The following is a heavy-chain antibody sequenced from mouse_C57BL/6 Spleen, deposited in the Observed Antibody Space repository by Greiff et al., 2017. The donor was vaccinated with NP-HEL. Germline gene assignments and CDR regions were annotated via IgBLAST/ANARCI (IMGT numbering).Heavy chain of an antibody. J-gene: IGHJ4*01. V-gene: IGHV2-5*01. D-gene: IGHD2-2*01. CDR2: IWRGGST. CDR3: AKNGYDRAAMDY. CDR1: GFSLTSYG. Sequence: VQLQESGPGLVQPSQSLSITCTVSGFSLTSYGVHWVRQSPGKGLEWLGVIWRGGSTDYNAAFMSRLSITKDNSKSQVFFKMNSLQADETAIYYCAKNGYDRAAMDYWGQGTSVTVSS.